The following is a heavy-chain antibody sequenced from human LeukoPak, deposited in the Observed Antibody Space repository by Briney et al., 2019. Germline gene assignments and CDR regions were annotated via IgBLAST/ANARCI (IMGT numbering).Heavy chain of an antibody. V-gene: IGHV1-8*01. D-gene: IGHD2-2*01. Sequence: ASVKVSCKASGYTFTSYDINWVRQATGQGLEWMGWMNPNSGNTGYAQKFQGRVTMTRNTSISTAYMELSSLRSEDTAVYYCARDRVHCSSTSCYLPDYWGQGTLVTVSS. J-gene: IGHJ4*02. CDR1: GYTFTSYD. CDR2: MNPNSGNT. CDR3: ARDRVHCSSTSCYLPDY.